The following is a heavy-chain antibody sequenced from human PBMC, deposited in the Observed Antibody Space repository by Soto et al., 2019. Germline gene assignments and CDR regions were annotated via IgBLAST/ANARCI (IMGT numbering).Heavy chain of an antibody. D-gene: IGHD2-2*01. CDR2: MNPNSGNT. J-gene: IGHJ5*02. V-gene: IGHV1-8*01. Sequence: ASVKVSCKASGYTFTSYDINWVRQATGQGLEWMGWMNPNSGNTGYAQKFQGRVTMTRNTSISTAYMELSSLRSEDTAVYYCARAEGYCSSTSCYAQPFDPWGQGTLVTASS. CDR3: ARAEGYCSSTSCYAQPFDP. CDR1: GYTFTSYD.